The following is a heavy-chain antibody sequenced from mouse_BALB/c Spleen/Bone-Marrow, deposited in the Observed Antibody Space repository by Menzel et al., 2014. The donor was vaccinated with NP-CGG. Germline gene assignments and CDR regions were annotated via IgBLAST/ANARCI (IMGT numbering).Heavy chain of an antibody. CDR3: VKGDYGNPFAY. CDR1: GYSFTGYY. V-gene: IGHV1S34*01. CDR2: ISCYNGAT. D-gene: IGHD2-1*01. Sequence: LVKTGASVKISCKASGYSFTGYYMHWVKQSHGKSLEWIGYISCYNGATSYNQKFKGKATFTVDTSSSTAYMQFNSLTSEDSAVYYCVKGDYGNPFAYWGQGTLVTVSA. J-gene: IGHJ3*01.